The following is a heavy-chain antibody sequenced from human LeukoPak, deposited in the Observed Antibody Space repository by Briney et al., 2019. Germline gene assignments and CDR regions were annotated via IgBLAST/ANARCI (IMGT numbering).Heavy chain of an antibody. J-gene: IGHJ6*03. CDR2: IYYSGST. Sequence: SETLSLTCTVSGGSISSSSYYWGWIRQPPGKGLEWIGSIYYSGSTYYNPSLKSRVTISVDTSKNQFSLKLSSVTAADTAVYYCARDAGYYDFWSGSYYYYMDVWGKGTTVTVFS. CDR1: GGSISSSSYY. CDR3: ARDAGYYDFWSGSYYYYMDV. V-gene: IGHV4-39*07. D-gene: IGHD3-3*01.